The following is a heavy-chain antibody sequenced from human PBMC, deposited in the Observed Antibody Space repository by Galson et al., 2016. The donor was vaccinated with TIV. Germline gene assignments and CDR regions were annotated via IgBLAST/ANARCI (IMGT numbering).Heavy chain of an antibody. CDR3: ARRHHKWGGEMLP. CDR1: GYSFISYW. CDR2: IFPGDSDT. V-gene: IGHV5-51*03. D-gene: IGHD7-27*01. J-gene: IGHJ5*02. Sequence: QSGAEVKKPGESLKISCKASGYSFISYWIGWVRQRPGRGLEWVGIIFPGDSDTTYSPSFRGHVTMSVDKSINTAALQWNSLKDSDTAIYYSARRHHKWGGEMLPWGQGTLVTVSS.